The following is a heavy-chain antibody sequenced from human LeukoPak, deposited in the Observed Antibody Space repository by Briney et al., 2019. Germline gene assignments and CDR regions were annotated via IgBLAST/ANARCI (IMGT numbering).Heavy chain of an antibody. CDR2: INSDGSST. CDR1: GFTFSSYW. D-gene: IGHD6-19*01. Sequence: GGSLRLSCAASGFTFSSYWMHWVRQAPGKGLAWVSRINSDGSSTSYADSVKGRFTISRDNAKNTLYLQMNSLRAEDTAVYYCARERLVLCNWFDPWGQGTLVTVSS. V-gene: IGHV3-74*01. CDR3: ARERLVLCNWFDP. J-gene: IGHJ5*02.